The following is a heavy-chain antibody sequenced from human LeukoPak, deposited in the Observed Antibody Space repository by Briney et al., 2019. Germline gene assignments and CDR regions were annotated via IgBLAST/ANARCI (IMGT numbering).Heavy chain of an antibody. CDR2: ISSSSYI. CDR1: GLTFDSYH. CDR3: ARDGSSGSGWYSGFDP. J-gene: IGHJ5*02. D-gene: IGHD6-19*01. Sequence: GGSPRLSCEASGLTFDSYHMTWVRQAPGKGLEWVSSISSSSYIYYADSVKGRFTISRDNAKNSLYLQMNSLRAEDTAVYYCARDGSSGSGWYSGFDPWGQGTLVTVSS. V-gene: IGHV3-21*01.